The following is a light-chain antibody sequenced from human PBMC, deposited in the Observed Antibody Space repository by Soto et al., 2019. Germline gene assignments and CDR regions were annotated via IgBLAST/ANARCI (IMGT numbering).Light chain of an antibody. Sequence: EVVLTQSPGTLSLAPGERTTLSCRASQRISSSYLAWYQQKPGQAPRLLIYAASSRATGIPDRFSGSGSGTDSNLTISRLESDYFAVDDHQQYDSSRWTFGQETKVDSK. CDR2: AAS. V-gene: IGKV3-20*01. CDR1: QRISSSY. CDR3: QQYDSSRWT. J-gene: IGKJ1*01.